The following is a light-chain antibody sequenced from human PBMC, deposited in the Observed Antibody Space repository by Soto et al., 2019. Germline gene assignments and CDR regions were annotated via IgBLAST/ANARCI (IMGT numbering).Light chain of an antibody. J-gene: IGLJ2*01. CDR2: SND. Sequence: QPVLTQPPSASGTPGQGVTISCSGSSSNIGTNTVNWYKQLPGTAPKLLIYSNDLRPSGVPDRFSGSKSGTSASLAISGLQSEDEADYYCEALDDSRYGAVFGGGTKLTVL. CDR1: SSNIGTNT. V-gene: IGLV1-44*01. CDR3: EALDDSRYGAV.